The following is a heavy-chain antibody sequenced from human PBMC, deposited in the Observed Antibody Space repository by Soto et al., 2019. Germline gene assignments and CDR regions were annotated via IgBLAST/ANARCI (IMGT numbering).Heavy chain of an antibody. D-gene: IGHD1-1*01. Sequence: QVQLVQSGAEVKKPGASVKVSCKVSGYTLTELSMHWVRQAPGKGLEWMGGFDPEDGETIYAQKFQGRVTMTEDTSTDTAYMELSSLRSEDTAVYYCATEVAGNWNDISWFDPWGQGTLVTVSS. CDR1: GYTLTELS. CDR3: ATEVAGNWNDISWFDP. J-gene: IGHJ5*02. V-gene: IGHV1-24*01. CDR2: FDPEDGET.